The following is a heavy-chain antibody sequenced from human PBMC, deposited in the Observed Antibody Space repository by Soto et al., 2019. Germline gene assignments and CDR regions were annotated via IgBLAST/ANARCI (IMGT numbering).Heavy chain of an antibody. Sequence: GGSLRLSCAASGFTFSSYAMSWVRQAPGKGLEWVSAISGSGGSTYYADSVKGRFTISRDNSKNTLYLQMNSLRAEDTAVYYCAKDPRYSXGWPAEXFQHWGQXTLVTVSS. J-gene: IGHJ1*01. D-gene: IGHD6-19*01. CDR1: GFTFSSYA. V-gene: IGHV3-23*01. CDR2: ISGSGGST. CDR3: AKDPRYSXGWPAEXFQH.